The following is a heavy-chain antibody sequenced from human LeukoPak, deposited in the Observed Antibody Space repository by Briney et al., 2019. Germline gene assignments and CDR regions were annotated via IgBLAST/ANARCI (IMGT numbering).Heavy chain of an antibody. J-gene: IGHJ3*02. CDR2: ISSSSSYT. CDR1: GFTFSDYY. CDR3: ARVRKYSSGWYDAFDI. D-gene: IGHD6-19*01. V-gene: IGHV3-11*05. Sequence: PRGSLRLSCAASGFTFSDYYMSWIRQAPGKGLEWVSYISSSSSYTNYADSVKGRFTISRDNAKNSLYLQMNSLRAEDTAVYYCARVRKYSSGWYDAFDIWGQGTMVTVSS.